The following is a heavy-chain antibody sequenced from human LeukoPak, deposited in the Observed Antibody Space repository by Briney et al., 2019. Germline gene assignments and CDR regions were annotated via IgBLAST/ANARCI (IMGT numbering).Heavy chain of an antibody. Sequence: ASVKVSCKASGYTFTSYDINWVRQATGQGLEWMGWMNPNSGNTGYAQKFQGRVTMTRNTSISTAYMELSSLRSEDTAVYYCARFGRFYYGSGSYSYAFDIWGQGTMVTVSS. CDR2: MNPNSGNT. CDR3: ARFGRFYYGSGSYSYAFDI. D-gene: IGHD3-10*01. CDR1: GYTFTSYD. V-gene: IGHV1-8*01. J-gene: IGHJ3*02.